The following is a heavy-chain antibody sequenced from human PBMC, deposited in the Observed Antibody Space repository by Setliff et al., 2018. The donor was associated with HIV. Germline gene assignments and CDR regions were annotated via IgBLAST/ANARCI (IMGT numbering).Heavy chain of an antibody. CDR1: GYTFTAYD. CDR3: AKQGYSDSLYAFDV. V-gene: IGHV1-2*06. J-gene: IGHJ3*01. CDR2: IHPNTGST. Sequence: ASVKVSCKTSGYTFTAYDIYWVRQAPGHGLELMGRIHPNTGSTNYLQEFQGRVTITRDTSMSTVYMALTGLTSDDTAVYYCAKQGYSDSLYAFDVWGQGTMVTVSS. D-gene: IGHD1-26*01.